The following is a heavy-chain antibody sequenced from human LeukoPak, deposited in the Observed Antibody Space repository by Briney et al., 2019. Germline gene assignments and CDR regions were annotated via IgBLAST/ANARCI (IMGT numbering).Heavy chain of an antibody. CDR3: AREGGVSGVVVITGFDY. CDR1: GGSISSYY. CDR2: IYTSGST. V-gene: IGHV4-4*07. Sequence: PSETLSLTCTVSGGSISSYYWSWIRQPAGKGLEWIGRIYTSGSTNYNPSLKSRVTMSVDTSKNQFSLKLSSVTAADTAVYYCAREGGVSGVVVITGFDYWGQGTLVTVSS. D-gene: IGHD3-22*01. J-gene: IGHJ4*02.